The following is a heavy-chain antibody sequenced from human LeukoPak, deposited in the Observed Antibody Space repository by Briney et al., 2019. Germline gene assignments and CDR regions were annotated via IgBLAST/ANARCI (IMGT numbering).Heavy chain of an antibody. CDR3: ASHYYDSSGYYLDY. CDR2: IYSGGST. J-gene: IGHJ4*02. CDR1: GFTVSSNY. D-gene: IGHD3-22*01. V-gene: IGHV3-66*04. Sequence: PGGSLRLSCAASGFTVSSNYMSWVRQAPGKGLEWVSVIYSGGSTYYADSVKGRFTISRDNSKNTLYLQMNSLRAEDTAVYYCASHYYDSSGYYLDYWGQGTLVTVSS.